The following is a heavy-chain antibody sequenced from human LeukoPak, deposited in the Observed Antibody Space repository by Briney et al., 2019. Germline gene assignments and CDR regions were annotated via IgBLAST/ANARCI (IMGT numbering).Heavy chain of an antibody. V-gene: IGHV3-74*01. J-gene: IGHJ4*02. CDR2: IHLDGRTT. Sequence: GGSLRLSCAAPGFTFSSYWMHWVRQSPGKGLVWVSRIHLDGRTTNYADSVKGRFTVSRDNAKNILYLQMDSLRPDDTAVYYCARGGSPSDHWGQGTLVTVSS. CDR3: ARGGSPSDH. CDR1: GFTFSSYW. D-gene: IGHD3-16*01.